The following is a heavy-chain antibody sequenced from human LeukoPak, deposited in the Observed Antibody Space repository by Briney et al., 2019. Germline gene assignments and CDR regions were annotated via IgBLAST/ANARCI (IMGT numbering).Heavy chain of an antibody. V-gene: IGHV3-74*01. CDR1: GFTFSSYW. CDR2: INSDGSST. CDR3: ARVGWYYDSSGLANFDY. J-gene: IGHJ4*02. Sequence: QPGGSLRLSCAASGFTFSSYWMHWVRQAPGKGLVWVSRINSDGSSTSYADSVKGRFTISRDNAKNTLYLQMDSLRAEDTAVYYCARVGWYYDSSGLANFDYWGQGTLVTVSS. D-gene: IGHD3-22*01.